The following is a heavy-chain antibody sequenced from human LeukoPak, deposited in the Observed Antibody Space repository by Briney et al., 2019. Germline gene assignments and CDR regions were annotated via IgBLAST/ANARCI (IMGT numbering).Heavy chain of an antibody. CDR3: AKDLCRGYYDSSCRAFDI. Sequence: ASVKASCEASGYTFTSYGISWVRQAPGQGLEWMGWISAYNGNTNYAQKLQGRVTMTTDTSTSTAYMELRSLRSDDTAVYYCAKDLCRGYYDSSCRAFDIWGQGTMVTVSS. D-gene: IGHD3-22*01. J-gene: IGHJ3*02. CDR1: GYTFTSYG. CDR2: ISAYNGNT. V-gene: IGHV1-18*01.